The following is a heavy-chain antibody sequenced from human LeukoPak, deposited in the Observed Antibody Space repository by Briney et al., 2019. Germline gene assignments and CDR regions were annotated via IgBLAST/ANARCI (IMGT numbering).Heavy chain of an antibody. Sequence: GGSLRLSCAAPGFTFSSYSMNWVRQAPGKGLEWVSYISSSSSTIYYADSLKGRFTISRDNAKNSLSLLMNSLRAEDTAVYYCARDLSSRGYTYGTPAFTFDIWGQGTMVTVSS. V-gene: IGHV3-48*01. CDR3: ARDLSSRGYTYGTPAFTFDI. CDR1: GFTFSSYS. J-gene: IGHJ3*02. D-gene: IGHD5-18*01. CDR2: ISSSSSTI.